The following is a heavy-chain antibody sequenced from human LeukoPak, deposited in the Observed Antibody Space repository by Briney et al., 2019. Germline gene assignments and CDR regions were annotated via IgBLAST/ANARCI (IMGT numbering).Heavy chain of an antibody. CDR2: ISSSSYI. J-gene: IGHJ3*02. Sequence: GGALILSCAASGFTFSSYSMNWVRQAPGKGLEWVSSISSSSYIYYADSVKGRFTISRDNAKNSLYLQMNSLRAEDTAVYYCARVGHRYCSSTSCYVGAFDIWGQGTMVTVSS. D-gene: IGHD2-2*01. CDR1: GFTFSSYS. V-gene: IGHV3-21*01. CDR3: ARVGHRYCSSTSCYVGAFDI.